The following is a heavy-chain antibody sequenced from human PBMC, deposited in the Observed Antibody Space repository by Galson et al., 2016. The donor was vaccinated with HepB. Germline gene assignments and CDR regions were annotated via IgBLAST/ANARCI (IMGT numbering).Heavy chain of an antibody. CDR2: IFSINDR. J-gene: IGHJ4*02. CDR1: GFSLNNGRMG. D-gene: IGHD3-22*01. Sequence: PALVKPTQTLTLTCNVSGFSLNNGRMGVSWIRQPPGKPLEWLAHIFSINDRSYKSSLRSRLTISKDTPRSQVVLTMTDMDPADTATYFCARTYFYDSRVYYFDYWGQGALVIVSS. CDR3: ARTYFYDSRVYYFDY. V-gene: IGHV2-26*01.